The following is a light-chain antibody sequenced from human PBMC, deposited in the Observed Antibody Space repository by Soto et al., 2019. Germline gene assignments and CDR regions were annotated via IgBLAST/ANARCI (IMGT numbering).Light chain of an antibody. CDR2: DVS. V-gene: IGLV2-14*01. J-gene: IGLJ1*01. CDR1: SIDVGGYNY. CDR3: SSYTSSSTV. Sequence: QSALTQPASVSGSPGQSITISCTGTSIDVGGYNYVSWYQQLPGKSPKLMIYDVSNRPSGVSNRFSGSKSGNTASLTISGLQAEDEADYYCSSYTSSSTVFGTGTKVTVL.